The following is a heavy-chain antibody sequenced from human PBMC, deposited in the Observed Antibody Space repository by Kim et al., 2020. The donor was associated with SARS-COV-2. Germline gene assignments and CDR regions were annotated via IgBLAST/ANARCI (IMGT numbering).Heavy chain of an antibody. Sequence: GGSLRLSCAASGFIFGGYSMNWVRQAPGKGLEWVSYIGAGGTPIYYADSVKGRFTISRDNAKDSLHLQMNRLRDGDTAVYYCARQDCSGGSCYYYYGVDVWGQGTTVTVSS. D-gene: IGHD2-15*01. V-gene: IGHV3-48*02. J-gene: IGHJ6*02. CDR2: IGAGGTPI. CDR1: GFIFGGYS. CDR3: ARQDCSGGSCYYYYGVDV.